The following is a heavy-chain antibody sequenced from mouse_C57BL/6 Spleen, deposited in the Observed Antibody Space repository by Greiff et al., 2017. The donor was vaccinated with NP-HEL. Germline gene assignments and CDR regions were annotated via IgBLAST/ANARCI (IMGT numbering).Heavy chain of an antibody. J-gene: IGHJ1*03. D-gene: IGHD1-1*01. CDR2: IDPSDSYT. V-gene: IGHV1-69*01. CDR1: GYTFTSYW. CDR3: ARWYYGSSYWYFDV. Sequence: QVQLKQPGAELVMPGASVKLSCKASGYTFTSYWMHWVKQRPGQGLEWIGEIDPSDSYTNYNQKFKGKSTLTVDKSSSTAYMQLSSLTSEDSAVYYCARWYYGSSYWYFDVWGTGTTVTVSS.